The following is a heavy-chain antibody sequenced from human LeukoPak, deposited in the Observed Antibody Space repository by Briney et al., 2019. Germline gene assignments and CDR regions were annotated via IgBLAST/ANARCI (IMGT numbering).Heavy chain of an antibody. J-gene: IGHJ4*02. V-gene: IGHV1-8*03. CDR1: GYTFTTYF. CDR2: MNPNSGDT. D-gene: IGHD3-16*01. Sequence: ASVKVSCKASGYTFTTYFMHWVRQAPGQGLEWMGWMNPNSGDTVYAQKFRGRFTVTRNTSVNTAYMELSSLNSDDTAVYYCATWGDWGQGTLVTVSS. CDR3: ATWGD.